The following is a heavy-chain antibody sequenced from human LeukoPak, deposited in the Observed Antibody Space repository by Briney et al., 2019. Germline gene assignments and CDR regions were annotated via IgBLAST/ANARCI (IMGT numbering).Heavy chain of an antibody. Sequence: PGGSLRLSCAASGFTFSSYAMHWVRQAPGKGLEWVAVISYDGSNKYYADSVKGRFTISRDNSKNTLYLQMNSLRAEDTAVYYCARDPQYSYGYEGCYFDYWGQGTLVTVSS. D-gene: IGHD5-18*01. CDR3: ARDPQYSYGYEGCYFDY. J-gene: IGHJ4*02. CDR2: ISYDGSNK. CDR1: GFTFSSYA. V-gene: IGHV3-30-3*01.